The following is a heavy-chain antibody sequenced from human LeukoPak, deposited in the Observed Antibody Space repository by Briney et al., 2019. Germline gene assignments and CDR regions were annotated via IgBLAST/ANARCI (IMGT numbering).Heavy chain of an antibody. Sequence: GASVKVSFKASGGTFSSYAISWVRQAPGQGLERMGGSIPIFGTANYAQKFQGRVTITADESTSTAYMELSSLRSEDTAVYYCARGGGSEVSYYFDYWGQGTLVTVSS. CDR1: GGTFSSYA. D-gene: IGHD6-19*01. V-gene: IGHV1-69*13. J-gene: IGHJ4*02. CDR3: ARGGGSEVSYYFDY. CDR2: SIPIFGTA.